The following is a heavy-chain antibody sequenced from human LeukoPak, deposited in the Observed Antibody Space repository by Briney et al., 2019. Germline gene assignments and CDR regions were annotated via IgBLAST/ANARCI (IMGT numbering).Heavy chain of an antibody. V-gene: IGHV1-69*13. D-gene: IGHD6-13*01. Sequence: ASVKVSCKASGGTFSSYAISWVRQAPGQGLEWMGGIIPIFGTANYAQKFQGRVTITADESTSTAYMELSSLRPEDTAVYYCATYSSSWSGGDFDYWGQGTLVTVSS. CDR3: ATYSSSWSGGDFDY. CDR1: GGTFSSYA. CDR2: IIPIFGTA. J-gene: IGHJ4*02.